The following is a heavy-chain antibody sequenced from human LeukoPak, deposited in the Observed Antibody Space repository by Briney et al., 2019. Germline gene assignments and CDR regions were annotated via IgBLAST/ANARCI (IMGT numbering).Heavy chain of an antibody. CDR1: GFSFISYG. CDR2: ISDDGRNK. J-gene: IGHJ4*02. Sequence: GGSLRLSCAASGFSFISYGMHWVRRAPGKGLEWVGVISDDGRNKKYADSVKGRFTISRDNSKDTLYLQMNSLRDEDTAVYYCAKRPSDYGDYVTYFDYWGQGTLVAVSS. D-gene: IGHD4-17*01. V-gene: IGHV3-30*18. CDR3: AKRPSDYGDYVTYFDY.